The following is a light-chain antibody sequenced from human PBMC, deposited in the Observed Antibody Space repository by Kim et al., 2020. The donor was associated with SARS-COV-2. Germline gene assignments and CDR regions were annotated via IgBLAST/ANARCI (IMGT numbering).Light chain of an antibody. CDR1: QSVLYSSDNKNY. CDR3: QHYYSPPYT. J-gene: IGKJ2*01. CDR2: WAS. V-gene: IGKV4-1*01. Sequence: DIVMTQSPDSLAVSLGERATINCRSSQSVLYSSDNKNYLAWYQQKPGQPPKLLIYWASTRESGVPDRFSGGGSGTHFTLTISSLQAEDVAVYYCQHYYSPPYTFGQGTKLEI.